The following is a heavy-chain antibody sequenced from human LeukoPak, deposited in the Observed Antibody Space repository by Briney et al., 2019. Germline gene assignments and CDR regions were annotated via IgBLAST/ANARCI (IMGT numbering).Heavy chain of an antibody. D-gene: IGHD3-22*01. CDR1: GGSISSDY. V-gene: IGHV4-59*12. CDR2: IYHSGST. Sequence: SETLSLTCTVSGGSISSDYWSWIRQPPGKGLEWIGEIYHSGSTNYNPSLKSRVTISVDKSKNQFSLKLSSVTAADTAVYYCASSITMIVVVTARAFDIWGQGTMVTVSS. J-gene: IGHJ3*02. CDR3: ASSITMIVVVTARAFDI.